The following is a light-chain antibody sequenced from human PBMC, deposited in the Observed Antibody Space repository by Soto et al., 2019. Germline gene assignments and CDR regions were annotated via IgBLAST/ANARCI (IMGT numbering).Light chain of an antibody. CDR1: QSVDSRF. CDR3: QQYDSSRT. CDR2: CAS. Sequence: EIVLTQSPGTLSLSPGERATLSCRASQSVDSRFLAWYQQKRGQAPRVLMYCASIRATGIPDRFSGSGSGTDFTLSIRILEPEDLAVYYCQQYDSSRTFGQGTKVEMK. V-gene: IGKV3-20*01. J-gene: IGKJ1*01.